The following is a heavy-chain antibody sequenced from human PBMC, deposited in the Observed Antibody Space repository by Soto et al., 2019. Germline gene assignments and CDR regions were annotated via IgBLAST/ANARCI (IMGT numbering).Heavy chain of an antibody. D-gene: IGHD1-26*01. CDR3: AKEFAGYSGSYFGYYYGMDV. CDR1: GFTFSSYG. CDR2: ISYDGSNK. Sequence: PWGVPRLSCAASGFTFSSYGMHWVRQAPGKGLEWVAVISYDGSNKYYADSVKGRFTISRDNSKNTLYLQMNSLRAEDTAVYYCAKEFAGYSGSYFGYYYGMDVWGQGTTVTVS. J-gene: IGHJ6*02. V-gene: IGHV3-30*18.